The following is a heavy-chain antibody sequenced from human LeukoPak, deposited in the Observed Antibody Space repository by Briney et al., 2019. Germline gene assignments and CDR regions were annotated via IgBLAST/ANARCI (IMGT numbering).Heavy chain of an antibody. D-gene: IGHD6-13*01. Sequence: GGSLRLSCAASGFTFRSYWMSWVRQAPGKGLEWVANIRQDGSEEWYVDSVKGRFTISRDNAKNSLYLQMNSLRAEDTAVYYCATCHSSSWYAKHLQHWGQGTLVTVS. CDR3: ATCHSSSWYAKHLQH. J-gene: IGHJ1*01. CDR2: IRQDGSEE. V-gene: IGHV3-7*03. CDR1: GFTFRSYW.